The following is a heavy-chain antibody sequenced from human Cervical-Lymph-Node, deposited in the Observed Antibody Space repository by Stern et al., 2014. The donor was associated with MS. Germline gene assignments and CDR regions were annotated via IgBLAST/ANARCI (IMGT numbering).Heavy chain of an antibody. J-gene: IGHJ4*02. V-gene: IGHV3-30*18. CDR1: GFSFSHYG. Sequence: VPLEESGGGVVQPGTSLRLSCAASGFSFSHYGMHWVRQAPGKGLEWVAVISYDGSNKPFADSVKGRFNISRDNSKNTLYLQMNSLRPEDTAVYYCAKDRGLVWYGGLYNWGQGILVTVSS. D-gene: IGHD4-23*01. CDR2: ISYDGSNK. CDR3: AKDRGLVWYGGLYN.